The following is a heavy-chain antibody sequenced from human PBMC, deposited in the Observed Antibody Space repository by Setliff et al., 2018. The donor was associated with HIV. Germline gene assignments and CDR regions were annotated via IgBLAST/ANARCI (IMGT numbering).Heavy chain of an antibody. CDR1: GGSFSNYG. D-gene: IGHD5-12*01. V-gene: IGHV1-69*05. Sequence: AASVKVSCKASGGSFSNYGFSWVRQAPGQGLEWLGGISPILGTTNYAPEFQDRVTMTRNTSISTAYMELSSLRSEDTAVYYCARGRGWLQGFELWGQGTLVTVSS. J-gene: IGHJ4*02. CDR2: ISPILGTT. CDR3: ARGRGWLQGFEL.